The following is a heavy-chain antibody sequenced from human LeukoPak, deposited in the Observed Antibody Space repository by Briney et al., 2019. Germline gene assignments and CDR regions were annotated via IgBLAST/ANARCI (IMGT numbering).Heavy chain of an antibody. CDR3: ARGFDYDFWSGPHGWFDP. CDR2: ISSSSSYI. CDR1: GFTFSSYS. V-gene: IGHV3-21*01. J-gene: IGHJ5*02. D-gene: IGHD3-3*01. Sequence: GGSLRLSCAASGFTFSSYSMNWVRQAPGKGLEWVSSISSSSSYIYYADSVKGRFTISRDNAKNSLYLQMNSLRAEDTAVYYCARGFDYDFWSGPHGWFDPWGQGALVTVSS.